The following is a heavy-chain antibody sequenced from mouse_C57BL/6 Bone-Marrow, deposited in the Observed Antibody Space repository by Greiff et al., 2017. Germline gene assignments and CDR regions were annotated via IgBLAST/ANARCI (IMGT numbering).Heavy chain of an antibody. Sequence: EVQLQQSGPVLVKPGASVKMSCKASGYTFTDYYMHWVKQSPGQCLEWIGVIHPYNGGTSYNQKFKGKATLTVDKSSSTAYMELNSLTSEDSAVYYCAREGSNFYAMDYGGQGTSVTVSS. D-gene: IGHD2-5*01. CDR2: IHPYNGGT. CDR1: GYTFTDYY. J-gene: IGHJ4*01. CDR3: AREGSNFYAMDY. V-gene: IGHV1-19*01.